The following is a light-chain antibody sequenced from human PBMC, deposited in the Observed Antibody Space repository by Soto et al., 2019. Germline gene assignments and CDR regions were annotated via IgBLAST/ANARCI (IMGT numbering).Light chain of an antibody. CDR1: QSVSSH. CDR2: DAS. V-gene: IGKV3-15*01. Sequence: EIVMTQSPATLSVSPGEGATVSCRASQSVSSHLAWYQHKPGQAPRLLFYDASTRATGIPARFSGSGSGTELNLPISSLQEEQFEIYQCQKYNNWPPSRFGQGTK. J-gene: IGKJ1*01. CDR3: QKYNNWPPSR.